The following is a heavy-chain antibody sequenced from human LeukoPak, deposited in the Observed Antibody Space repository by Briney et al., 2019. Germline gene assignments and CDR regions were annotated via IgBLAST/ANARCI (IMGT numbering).Heavy chain of an antibody. J-gene: IGHJ4*02. V-gene: IGHV3-30*18. CDR3: AKSLHQRGSYSIDY. D-gene: IGHD1-26*01. Sequence: GGSLRLSCAASGFTFSSYGMRWVRQAPGKGLWWVAFISYDGSNKYYADSVRGRFTISRDNSKNTLYLQMNSLRAEDTAVYYCAKSLHQRGSYSIDYWGQGTLVTVSS. CDR2: ISYDGSNK. CDR1: GFTFSSYG.